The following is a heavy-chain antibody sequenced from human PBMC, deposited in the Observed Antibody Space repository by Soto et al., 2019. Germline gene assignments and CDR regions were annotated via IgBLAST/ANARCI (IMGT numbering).Heavy chain of an antibody. CDR3: AKGDHSSSWYFGY. V-gene: IGHV3-30*18. D-gene: IGHD6-13*01. J-gene: IGHJ4*02. Sequence: QVQLVESGGGVVQPGRSLRVSCAASGFTFSSYGMHWVRQAPGKGLEWVAVISYDGSNKYYADSVKGRFTISRDNSKNTLYLQMNSLRAEDTAVYYCAKGDHSSSWYFGYWGQGTLVTVSS. CDR2: ISYDGSNK. CDR1: GFTFSSYG.